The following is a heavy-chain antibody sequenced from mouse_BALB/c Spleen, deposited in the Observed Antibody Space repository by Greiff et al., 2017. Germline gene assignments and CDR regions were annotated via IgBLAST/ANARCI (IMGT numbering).Heavy chain of an antibody. V-gene: IGHV5-17*02. D-gene: IGHD1-1*01. CDR3: ARHYYGHAMDY. CDR2: ISSGSSTI. CDR1: GFTFSSFG. J-gene: IGHJ4*01. Sequence: EVKLMESGGGLVQPGGSRKLSCAASGFTFSSFGMHWVRQAPEKGLEWVAYISSGSSTIYYADTVKGRFTISRDNPKNTLFLQMTSLRSEDTAMYYCARHYYGHAMDYWGQGTSVTVSS.